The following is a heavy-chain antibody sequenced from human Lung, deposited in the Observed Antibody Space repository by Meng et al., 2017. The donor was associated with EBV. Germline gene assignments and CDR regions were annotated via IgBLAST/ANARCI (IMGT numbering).Heavy chain of an antibody. CDR1: GYSFTTYA. V-gene: IGHV1-3*01. CDR2: INAGNGNT. Sequence: QVQLGQAGAEVNKPGASVKVSCKASGYSFTTYAMHWVRQAPGQRLEWMGWINAGNGNTKYSEKFQSRVTITRDTAASTAYMELSSLRSEDTAVYYCARTGCSSSSCYDYWGQGTLVTVSS. CDR3: ARTGCSSSSCYDY. J-gene: IGHJ4*02. D-gene: IGHD2-2*01.